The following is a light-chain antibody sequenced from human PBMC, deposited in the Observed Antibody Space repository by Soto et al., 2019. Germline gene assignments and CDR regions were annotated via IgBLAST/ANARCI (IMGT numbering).Light chain of an antibody. Sequence: DFQMTQSPSTLSASVGDRVTITCRASQNIRSRLAWFHQKPGKAPQYLIQAASILQSGVPSRFSGSGSGTEFILTINNLQPEDFASYFCLQVYSFPRTFGLGTIVAIK. J-gene: IGKJ1*01. V-gene: IGKV1-12*01. CDR3: LQVYSFPRT. CDR2: AAS. CDR1: QNIRSR.